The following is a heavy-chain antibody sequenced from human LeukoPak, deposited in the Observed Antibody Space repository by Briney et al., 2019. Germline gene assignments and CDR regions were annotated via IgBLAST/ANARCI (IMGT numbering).Heavy chain of an antibody. D-gene: IGHD3-3*01. CDR2: INSDGTST. CDR3: ARDQRFLEWLS. CDR1: RFTFSFYW. J-gene: IGHJ5*02. Sequence: GGSLRLSCAASRFTFSFYWMDWVRQAPGKGLVWVSRINSDGTSTTYADFVKGRLTISRDNAKNTLYLQMSSLRAEDTAVYYCARDQRFLEWLSWGQGTLVTVSS. V-gene: IGHV3-74*01.